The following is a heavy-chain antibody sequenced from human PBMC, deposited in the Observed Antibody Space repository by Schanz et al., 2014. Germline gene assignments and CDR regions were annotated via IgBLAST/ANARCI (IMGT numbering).Heavy chain of an antibody. CDR2: IQQNGST. Sequence: QVQLQQWGAGLLKPSETLSLTCAVYGGSFSGYYWTWTRQPPGKGLEWMGEIQQNGSTNYNTALKKRGTITMEASENQSSQKQSSVPAADTAVYYCARGEWSTSKFDYWGHGTLVTVSS. D-gene: IGHD2-2*01. J-gene: IGHJ4*01. CDR1: GGSFSGYY. CDR3: ARGEWSTSKFDY. V-gene: IGHV4-34*01.